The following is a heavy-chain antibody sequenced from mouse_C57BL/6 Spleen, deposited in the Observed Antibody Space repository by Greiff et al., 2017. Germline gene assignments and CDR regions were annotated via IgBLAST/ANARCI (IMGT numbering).Heavy chain of an antibody. J-gene: IGHJ4*01. V-gene: IGHV5-4*03. Sequence: EVTLVESGGGLVKPGGSLTLSCAASGFPFSSYAMSWVRQTPEKRLEWVATISDGGSYSYYPDNVKGRFTISRDNAKNNLYLQMDHLKSEDTSMYYCARGGFDGYSHYYAMDYWGQGTAVTVSS. D-gene: IGHD2-3*01. CDR2: ISDGGSYS. CDR3: ARGGFDGYSHYYAMDY. CDR1: GFPFSSYA.